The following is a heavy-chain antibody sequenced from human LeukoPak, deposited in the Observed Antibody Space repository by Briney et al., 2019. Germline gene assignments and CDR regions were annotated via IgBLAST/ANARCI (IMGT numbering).Heavy chain of an antibody. D-gene: IGHD2-15*01. J-gene: IGHJ4*02. Sequence: SETLSLTCAVYGGSFSGYYWTWIRQPPGKGLEWIGEINHSGSTNSNPSLKSRVTISIDTSKKQFSLNLSSVTAADTAIYYCARGPDFSDGICVNRPSDYWGQGTLVTVSS. CDR3: ARGPDFSDGICVNRPSDY. V-gene: IGHV4-34*01. CDR2: INHSGST. CDR1: GGSFSGYY.